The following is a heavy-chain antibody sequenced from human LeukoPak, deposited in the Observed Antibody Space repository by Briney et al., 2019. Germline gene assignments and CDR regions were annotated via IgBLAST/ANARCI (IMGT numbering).Heavy chain of an antibody. CDR1: GFTFSSYL. CDR3: ARDGSLYGLGNI. J-gene: IGHJ4*02. CDR2: IKQDGSEK. Sequence: GGSLRLSCAACGFTFSSYLMSWVRQAPRKGLEWVANIKQDGSEKYYVDSVKGRFTISRDNAKNSLYLQMNSLRAEDTAVYYCARDGSLYGLGNIWGQGTLVTVSS. D-gene: IGHD3-10*01. V-gene: IGHV3-7*03.